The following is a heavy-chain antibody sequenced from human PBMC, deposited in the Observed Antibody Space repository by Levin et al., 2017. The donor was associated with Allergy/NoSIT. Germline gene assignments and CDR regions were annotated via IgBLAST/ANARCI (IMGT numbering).Heavy chain of an antibody. V-gene: IGHV3-23*01. CDR2: ISGSGGST. CDR1: GFTFSSYA. J-gene: IGHJ6*02. D-gene: IGHD3-3*01. CDR3: AKEQAYYDFWSGYYDYYYGMDV. Sequence: GGSLRLSCAASGFTFSSYAMSWVRQAPGKGLEWVSAISGSGGSTYYADSVKGRFTISRDNSKNTLYLQMNSLRAEDTAVYYCAKEQAYYDFWSGYYDYYYGMDVWGQGTTVTVSS.